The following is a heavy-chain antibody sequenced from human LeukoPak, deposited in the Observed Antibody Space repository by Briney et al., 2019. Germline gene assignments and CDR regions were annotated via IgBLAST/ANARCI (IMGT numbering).Heavy chain of an antibody. V-gene: IGHV1-2*06. CDR1: GYTFTGYY. J-gene: IGHJ5*02. CDR2: INPNSGGT. CDR3: ARSQRITIFGVVRLYWFDP. Sequence: GASVKVSCKASGYTFTGYYMHWVRQAPGQGLEWMGRINPNSGGTNYAQKFQGRVTMTRDTSISTAYMELSRLRSDDTAVYYCARSQRITIFGVVRLYWFDPWGQGTLVTVSS. D-gene: IGHD3-3*01.